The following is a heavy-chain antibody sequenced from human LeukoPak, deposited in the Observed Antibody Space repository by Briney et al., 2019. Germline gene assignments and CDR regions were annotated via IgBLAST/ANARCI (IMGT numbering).Heavy chain of an antibody. V-gene: IGHV4-4*07. J-gene: IGHJ3*02. CDR1: GASISDYY. CDR3: ARAFLFSRDDYGDYGAFDI. CDR2: LYTRGST. D-gene: IGHD4-17*01. Sequence: PSETLSLTCTVSGASISDYYWSWIRQSAGKGLEWIGHLYTRGSTNYNPSLKSRVTMSVDTSKNQFSLKLSSVTAADTAVYYCARAFLFSRDDYGDYGAFDIWGQGTMVTVSS.